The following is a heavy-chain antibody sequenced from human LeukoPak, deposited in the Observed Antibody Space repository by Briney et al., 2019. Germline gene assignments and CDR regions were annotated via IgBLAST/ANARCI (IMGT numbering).Heavy chain of an antibody. J-gene: IGHJ5*02. D-gene: IGHD3-10*01. CDR1: GGTFSSYA. Sequence: SVKVSCKASGGTFSSYAISWVRQAPGQGLEWMGGIIPIFGTANYAQKFQGRVTITTEESTSTAYMEMSSLRSEDTAVYYCASPRYGSGSAAHWFDPWGQGTLVTVSS. CDR2: IIPIFGTA. V-gene: IGHV1-69*05. CDR3: ASPRYGSGSAAHWFDP.